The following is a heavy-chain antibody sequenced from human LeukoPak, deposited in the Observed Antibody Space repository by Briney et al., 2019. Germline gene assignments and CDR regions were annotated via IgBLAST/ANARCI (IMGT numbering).Heavy chain of an antibody. V-gene: IGHV1-24*01. Sequence: ASVKVSCTVSGYTLTELSMHWVRQAPGKGLVWMGGFDPEDGETVYAQKFQGRVTMTEDTSTDTAYMELSSLRSEDTAVYYCATKLLMTTVTTGDYWGQGTLVTVSS. CDR3: ATKLLMTTVTTGDY. D-gene: IGHD4-17*01. CDR1: GYTLTELS. CDR2: FDPEDGET. J-gene: IGHJ4*02.